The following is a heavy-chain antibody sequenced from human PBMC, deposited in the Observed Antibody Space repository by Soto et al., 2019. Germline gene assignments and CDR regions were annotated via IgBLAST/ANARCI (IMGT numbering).Heavy chain of an antibody. J-gene: IGHJ5*02. CDR1: GFSFNTYW. CDR3: ATVATNSYDWFDP. CDR2: INSDGTKT. Sequence: VHLVESGGTLVQPGGSLRLSCAASGFSFNTYWMHWVRQAPGKGLVWVSRINSDGTKTTYADSVKGRFTISRDNAKNTVYLQMNSLRAEDTAVYYCATVATNSYDWFDPWGQGTLVTVSS. V-gene: IGHV3-74*01. D-gene: IGHD5-12*01.